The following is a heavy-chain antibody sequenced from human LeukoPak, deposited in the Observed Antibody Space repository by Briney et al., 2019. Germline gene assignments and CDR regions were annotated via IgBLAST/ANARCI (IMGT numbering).Heavy chain of an antibody. CDR2: IYYSGST. J-gene: IGHJ4*02. V-gene: IGHV4-59*08. CDR3: ARHSSSWYVDY. Sequence: SETLSLTCTVSGGSISSNYWSWIRQPPGKGLEWIGYIYYSGSTNYNPSLKSRVTISVDTSKKQFSLKLGSLTAADTAVYYCARHSSSWYVDYGGQGTRVTVSS. D-gene: IGHD6-13*01. CDR1: GGSISSNY.